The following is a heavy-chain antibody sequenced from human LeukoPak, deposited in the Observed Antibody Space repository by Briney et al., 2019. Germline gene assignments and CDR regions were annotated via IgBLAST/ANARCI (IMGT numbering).Heavy chain of an antibody. CDR2: ISSSGSTI. J-gene: IGHJ4*02. CDR3: ARDRWGYCSSTSCYTFDY. Sequence: GGSLRLSCAASGFTFSDYYMSWIRQAPGKGLEWVSYISSSGSTINYADSVKGRFTISRDNAKNSLYLQMNSLRAEDTAVYYCARDRWGYCSSTSCYTFDYWGQGTLVTVSS. D-gene: IGHD2-2*02. CDR1: GFTFSDYY. V-gene: IGHV3-11*04.